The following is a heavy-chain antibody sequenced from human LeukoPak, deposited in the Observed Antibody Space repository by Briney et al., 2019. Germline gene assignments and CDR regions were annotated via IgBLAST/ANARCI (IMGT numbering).Heavy chain of an antibody. Sequence: PGGSLRLSCAASGFTFSDYYMSWIRQAPGKGLEWVSYIAPSGGAIYYADSVKGRFSISRDNAKNSLYLQMNSLRAEDTAVYFCARGHYGLDVWGQGTTITASS. J-gene: IGHJ6*02. CDR1: GFTFSDYY. CDR3: ARGHYGLDV. CDR2: IAPSGGAI. V-gene: IGHV3-11*01.